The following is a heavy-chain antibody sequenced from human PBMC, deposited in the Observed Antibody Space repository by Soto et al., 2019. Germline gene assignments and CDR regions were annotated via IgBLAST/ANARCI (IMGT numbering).Heavy chain of an antibody. CDR3: ARALGLRPTRGIDFHYGMDV. CDR1: GFTFSHYW. CDR2: IDDDGDSI. Sequence: GGSLRLSCVASGFTFSHYWMHWVRQVPGKGLEWLSRIDDDGDSISYVDSVKGRFAISRDNEKNTLFLEMNSLRDEDTAVYYCARALGLRPTRGIDFHYGMDVWGRGTTVTVSS. D-gene: IGHD2-2*01. V-gene: IGHV3-74*01. J-gene: IGHJ6*02.